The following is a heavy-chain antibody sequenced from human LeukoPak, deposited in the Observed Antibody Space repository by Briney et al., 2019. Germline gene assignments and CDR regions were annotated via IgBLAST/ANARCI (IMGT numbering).Heavy chain of an antibody. V-gene: IGHV3-74*01. CDR2: IHKDGSDT. J-gene: IGHJ4*01. D-gene: IGHD3-16*01. CDR1: GFTISSYW. CDR3: ARLHFRSWGGFDY. Sequence: GGSLRLSCAASGFTISSYWMNWVRQAPGKGLVWVARIHKDGSDTSYADSVKGRFTISRDNLKNTLHLQMNSLRAEDTAVYFCARLHFRSWGGFDYWGHGTLVTVSS.